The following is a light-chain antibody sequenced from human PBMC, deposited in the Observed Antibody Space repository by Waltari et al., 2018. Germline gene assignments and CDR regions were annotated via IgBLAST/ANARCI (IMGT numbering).Light chain of an antibody. Sequence: QSALTQPASVSGSPGQSITISCPGTSSDGGGYNYVSWYHKHPGKAPKLMLYDVSNRPSGVSNRFSGSKSGNTASLTISGLQAEDEADYYCSSYTSISTEVFGTGTKVTVL. CDR3: SSYTSISTEV. V-gene: IGLV2-14*01. CDR1: SSDGGGYNY. CDR2: DVS. J-gene: IGLJ1*01.